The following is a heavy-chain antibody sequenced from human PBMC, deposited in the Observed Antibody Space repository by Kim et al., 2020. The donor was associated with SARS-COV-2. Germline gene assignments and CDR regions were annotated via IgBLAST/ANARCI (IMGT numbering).Heavy chain of an antibody. Sequence: SVKGRFTISIDNSKNSLYLEMNSLRTEDTALYYCAKDKDGSGSYDTTFDYWGQGTLVTVSS. D-gene: IGHD3-10*01. V-gene: IGHV3-43*01. J-gene: IGHJ4*02. CDR3: AKDKDGSGSYDTTFDY.